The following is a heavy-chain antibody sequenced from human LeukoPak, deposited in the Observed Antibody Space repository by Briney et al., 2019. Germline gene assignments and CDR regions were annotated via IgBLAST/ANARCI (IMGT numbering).Heavy chain of an antibody. CDR3: ARTDYDFWSGYYFDY. CDR2: IKQDGSEK. Sequence: PGGSLRLSCAASGFTFSSYWMSWVRQAPGKGLGWVANIKQDGSEKYYVDSVKGRFTISRDNAKNSLYLQMNSLRAEDTAVYYCARTDYDFWSGYYFDYWGQGTLVTVSS. CDR1: GFTFSSYW. D-gene: IGHD3-3*01. J-gene: IGHJ4*02. V-gene: IGHV3-7*01.